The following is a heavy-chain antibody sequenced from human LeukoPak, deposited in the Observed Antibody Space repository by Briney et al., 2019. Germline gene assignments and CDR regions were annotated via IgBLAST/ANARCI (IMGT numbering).Heavy chain of an antibody. Sequence: SETLSLTCTVSGDSISSGGYYCSWIRQHPGKGLEWIGYIYYSGSTYYSTSLKSRVTISVETSKNQFSLKLSSVTAADTAVYYCARAGSFDYYDSSGYLDYWGQGTLVTVSS. CDR3: ARAGSFDYYDSSGYLDY. CDR1: GDSISSGGYY. D-gene: IGHD3-22*01. V-gene: IGHV4-31*03. CDR2: IYYSGST. J-gene: IGHJ4*02.